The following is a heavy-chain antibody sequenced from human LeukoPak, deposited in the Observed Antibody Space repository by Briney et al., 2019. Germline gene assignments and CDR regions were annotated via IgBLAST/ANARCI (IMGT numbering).Heavy chain of an antibody. J-gene: IGHJ3*01. V-gene: IGHV4-30-4*01. Sequence: SETLSLTCTVSGGSISSSNYYCNWIRQPPGKGLEWIGYFYYSGSTYYNPSLESRVIISGDVSKNQFSLKLSSVTAADTAVYYCARHFGGTDVWGHGTMVTVSS. CDR3: ARHFGGTDV. D-gene: IGHD4-23*01. CDR1: GGSISSSNYY. CDR2: FYYSGST.